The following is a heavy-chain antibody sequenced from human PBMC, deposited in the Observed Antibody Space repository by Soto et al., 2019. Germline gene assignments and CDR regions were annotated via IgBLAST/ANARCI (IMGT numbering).Heavy chain of an antibody. CDR2: IIPIFGTA. V-gene: IGHV1-69*01. Sequence: QGQLVQSGAELKKPGSSVKVSCKASGGTFSSYSINWVRQAPGQGLEWMGEIIPIFGTANYAQKFQGRVTITADESTSTAYMELSSLRSEDTAVYYCARDGGRHSGGIDYWGQGTLVTVSS. CDR3: ARDGGRHSGGIDY. D-gene: IGHD1-26*01. CDR1: GGTFSSYS. J-gene: IGHJ4*02.